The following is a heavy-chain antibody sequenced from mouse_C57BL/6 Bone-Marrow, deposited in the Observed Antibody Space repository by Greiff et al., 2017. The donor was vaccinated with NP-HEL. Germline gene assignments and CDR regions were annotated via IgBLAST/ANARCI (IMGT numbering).Heavy chain of an antibody. CDR1: GFTFSSYG. V-gene: IGHV5-6*01. CDR2: ISSGGSYT. J-gene: IGHJ2*01. D-gene: IGHD1-1*01. CDR3: ARLTTGVRDYFDC. Sequence: EVQVVESGGDLVKPGGSLKLSCAASGFTFSSYGMSWVRQTPDKRLEWVATISSGGSYTYYPASVKGRFTISRDNAKNTLYLQMSSLKSEDTAMYYCARLTTGVRDYFDCWGQGTTLTVSS.